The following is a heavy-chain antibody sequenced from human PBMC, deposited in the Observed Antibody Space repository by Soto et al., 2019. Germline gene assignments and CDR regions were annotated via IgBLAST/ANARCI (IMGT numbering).Heavy chain of an antibody. Sequence: EVQLLESGGGLVQPGGSLRLSCAASGFMFSNYAMSWVRQAPGKGLEWVSGIGGRATSAYYADSVKGRFAISRDNSYNSLFLQLNRLRAEDTAVYYCAKSRYSDSSGDCYDFWGQGTLVTVSS. CDR2: IGGRATSA. CDR1: GFMFSNYA. CDR3: AKSRYSDSSGDCYDF. V-gene: IGHV3-23*01. D-gene: IGHD3-22*01. J-gene: IGHJ4*02.